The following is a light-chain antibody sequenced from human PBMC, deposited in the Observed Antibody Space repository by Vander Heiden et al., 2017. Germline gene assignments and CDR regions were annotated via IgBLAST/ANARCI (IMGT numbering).Light chain of an antibody. CDR2: RDS. V-gene: IGLV3-9*01. J-gene: IGLJ3*02. CDR3: QVWDSRTGV. CDR1: NIGSKN. Sequence: SYGVTQSFSVSVALGQPARITCGGNNIGSKNVHWYQQKPGQAPVLVIFRDSNRPSGIPERFSGSNSGNTATLTISRAQGGDEAYYYCQVWDSRTGVFGGGTKLTV.